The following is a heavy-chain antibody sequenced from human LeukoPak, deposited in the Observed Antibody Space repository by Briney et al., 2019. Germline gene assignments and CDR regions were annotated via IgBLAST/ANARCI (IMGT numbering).Heavy chain of an antibody. CDR2: IWYDGSNK. V-gene: IGHV3-33*01. D-gene: IGHD3-22*01. CDR1: GFTFSSYG. CDR3: ARVPPGGYDSSGYYYLPELYYFDY. Sequence: PGGSLRLSCAASGFTFSSYGMHWVRQAPGKGLEWVAVIWYDGSNKYYADSVKGRFTISRDNSKNTLYLRMNSLRAEDTAVYYCARVPPGGYDSSGYYYLPELYYFDYWGQGTLVTVSS. J-gene: IGHJ4*02.